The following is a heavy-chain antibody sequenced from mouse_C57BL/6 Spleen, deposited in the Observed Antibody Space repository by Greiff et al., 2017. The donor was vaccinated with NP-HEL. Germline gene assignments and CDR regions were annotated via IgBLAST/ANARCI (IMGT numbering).Heavy chain of an antibody. Sequence: VQVVESGPGLVQPSQSLSITCTVSGFSLTSYGVHWVRQSPGKGLEWLGVIWSGGSTDYNAAFISRLSISKDNSKSQVFFKMNSLQADDTAIYYCARKIDYYGSSYAMDYWGQGTSVTVSS. J-gene: IGHJ4*01. CDR3: ARKIDYYGSSYAMDY. CDR1: GFSLTSYG. CDR2: IWSGGST. D-gene: IGHD1-1*01. V-gene: IGHV2-2*01.